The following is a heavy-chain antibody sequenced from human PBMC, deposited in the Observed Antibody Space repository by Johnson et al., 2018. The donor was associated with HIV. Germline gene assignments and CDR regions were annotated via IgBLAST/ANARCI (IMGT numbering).Heavy chain of an antibody. CDR3: AREGDGGAFDI. CDR2: IRSKTYGGTT. CDR1: EFTFSRFA. Sequence: QLVESGGGVVRPGRSLRLSCAACEFTFSRFAMHWVRQAPGKGLEWVGFIRSKTYGGTTEYAASVKGRFTISRDDSKSIAYLQMNSLKTEDTAVYYCAREGDGGAFDIWGQGTMVTVSS. V-gene: IGHV3-49*04. D-gene: IGHD3-16*01. J-gene: IGHJ3*02.